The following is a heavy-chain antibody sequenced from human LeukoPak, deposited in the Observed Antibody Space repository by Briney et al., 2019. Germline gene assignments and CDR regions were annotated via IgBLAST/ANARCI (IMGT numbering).Heavy chain of an antibody. J-gene: IGHJ5*02. CDR3: ARVDTAMVTWFWFDP. D-gene: IGHD5-18*01. V-gene: IGHV1-2*02. CDR2: INPNSGGT. Sequence: GASVKVSFKASGYTFTGYYMHWVRQAPGQGLEWMGWINPNSGGTNYAQKFQGRVTMTRDTSISTAYMELSRLRSDDTAVYYCARVDTAMVTWFWFDPWGQGTLVTVSS. CDR1: GYTFTGYY.